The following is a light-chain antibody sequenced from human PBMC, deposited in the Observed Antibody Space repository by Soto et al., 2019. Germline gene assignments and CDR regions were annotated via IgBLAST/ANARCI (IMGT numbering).Light chain of an antibody. CDR2: DAS. CDR1: QSISSW. J-gene: IGKJ1*01. Sequence: DIQMTQSPSTLSASVGDRVTITCRASQSISSWLAWYQQKPGKAPKLLIYDASSLESGVPSRFSGSGSGTEFNLTSSSLQPDDFATYYCQQYNSYSTWTFGHGTKVEIK. V-gene: IGKV1-5*01. CDR3: QQYNSYSTWT.